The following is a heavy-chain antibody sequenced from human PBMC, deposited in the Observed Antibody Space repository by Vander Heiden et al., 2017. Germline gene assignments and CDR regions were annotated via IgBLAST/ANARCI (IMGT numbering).Heavy chain of an antibody. Sequence: EVQLLESGGGLVQPGGSLRLSCAASGFTFSSYAMSWVRQAPGKGLEWVSAISGSGGSTYYADSVKGRFTISRDNSKNTLYLQMNSLRAEDTAVYYCAKYIPVLRWFGELSATPYYFDYWGQGTLVTVAS. J-gene: IGHJ4*02. CDR2: ISGSGGST. D-gene: IGHD3-10*01. CDR3: AKYIPVLRWFGELSATPYYFDY. CDR1: GFTFSSYA. V-gene: IGHV3-23*01.